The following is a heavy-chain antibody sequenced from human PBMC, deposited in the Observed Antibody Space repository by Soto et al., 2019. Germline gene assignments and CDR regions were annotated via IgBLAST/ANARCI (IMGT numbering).Heavy chain of an antibody. CDR1: GFTFSSYG. CDR3: AKDRAQDCSGGSCSPNWFDP. CDR2: ISYDGSNK. J-gene: IGHJ5*02. Sequence: QVQLVESGGGVVQPGRSLRLSCAASGFTFSSYGMHWVRQAPGKGLEWVAVISYDGSNKYYADSVKGRFTISRDNSKNTLYLQMNSLRAEDTAVYYCAKDRAQDCSGGSCSPNWFDPWGQGTLVTVSS. V-gene: IGHV3-30*18. D-gene: IGHD2-15*01.